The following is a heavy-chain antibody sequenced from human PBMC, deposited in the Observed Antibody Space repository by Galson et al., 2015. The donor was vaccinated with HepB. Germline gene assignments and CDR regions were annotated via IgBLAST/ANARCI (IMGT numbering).Heavy chain of an antibody. V-gene: IGHV1-46*03. CDR3: AIYDSSGYYQNAFDI. D-gene: IGHD3-22*01. J-gene: IGHJ3*02. Sequence: SVKVSCKASGYTFTSYYMHWVRQAPGQGLEWMGIINPSGGSTSYAQKFQGRVTMTRDTSTSTVYMELSSLRSEDTAVYYCAIYDSSGYYQNAFDIRGQGTMVTVSS. CDR1: GYTFTSYY. CDR2: INPSGGST.